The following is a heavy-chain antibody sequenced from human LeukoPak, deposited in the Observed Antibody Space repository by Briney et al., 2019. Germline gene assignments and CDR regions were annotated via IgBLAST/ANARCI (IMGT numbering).Heavy chain of an antibody. CDR2: TIPIFGIA. Sequence: GASVKVSCKASGGSFSSYAISWVRQAPGQGPEWMGRTIPIFGIANYAQKFQGRVTIIADKSTSTAYMELSSLRSEGTAVYYCASGHYGDYGQWSSMNYWGQGTLVTVSS. V-gene: IGHV1-69*04. J-gene: IGHJ4*02. CDR3: ASGHYGDYGQWSSMNY. CDR1: GGSFSSYA. D-gene: IGHD4-17*01.